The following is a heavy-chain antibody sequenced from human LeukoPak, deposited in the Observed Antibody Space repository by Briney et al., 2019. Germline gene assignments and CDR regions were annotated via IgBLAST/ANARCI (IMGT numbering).Heavy chain of an antibody. V-gene: IGHV3-30*18. CDR1: GFTIANHG. D-gene: IGHD6-19*01. Sequence: GTSLRLSCVVSGFTIANHGMHWVRQAAGKGLEWVAMISHDGGVEYYRDSVKGRFIISRDNSNDMLYLQMNSLRVEDTAVYYCAKDWGSSDWYNWFDPWGQGTLVTVYS. J-gene: IGHJ5*02. CDR3: AKDWGSSDWYNWFDP. CDR2: ISHDGGVE.